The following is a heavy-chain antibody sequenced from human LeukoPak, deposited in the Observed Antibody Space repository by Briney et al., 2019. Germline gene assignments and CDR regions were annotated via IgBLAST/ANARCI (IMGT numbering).Heavy chain of an antibody. CDR2: IHSTGST. CDR1: GVSLTSYY. CDR3: ARLSRYCDGSSCHGDNWVDP. J-gene: IGHJ5*02. Sequence: SETLSLTCTVSGVSLTSYYWTWIRQSPRKGLEWIAYIHSTGSTKYSPSLKSRVTISVDTSKNQFSLKVNSVTAEDTAMYYCARLSRYCDGSSCHGDNWVDPWGQGTLVTVSS. V-gene: IGHV4-59*01. D-gene: IGHD2-21*01.